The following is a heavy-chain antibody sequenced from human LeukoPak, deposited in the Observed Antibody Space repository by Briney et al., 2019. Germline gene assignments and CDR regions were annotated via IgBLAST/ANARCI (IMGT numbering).Heavy chain of an antibody. D-gene: IGHD6-13*01. CDR1: GGSFSGYY. CDR3: ARGWRQQLVLEYYYYYMDV. J-gene: IGHJ6*03. Sequence: SSETLSLTCAVYGGSFSGYYWSWIRQPPGKGLEWIGEINHSGSTNYNPSLKSRVTISVDTSKNQFSLKLSSVTAADTAVYYCARGWRQQLVLEYYYYYMDVWGKGTTVTVSS. CDR2: INHSGST. V-gene: IGHV4-34*01.